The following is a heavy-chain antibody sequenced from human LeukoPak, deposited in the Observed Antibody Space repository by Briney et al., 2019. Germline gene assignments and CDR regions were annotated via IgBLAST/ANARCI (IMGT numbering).Heavy chain of an antibody. Sequence: SETLSLTCTVSGGSISSYYWSWIRQPAGKGPEWIGRIYTSGSTNYNPSLKSRVTMSVDTSKNQFSLKLSSVTAADTAVYYCARVDITIFGVATGWFDPWGQGTLVTVSS. CDR2: IYTSGST. D-gene: IGHD3-3*01. V-gene: IGHV4-4*07. J-gene: IGHJ5*02. CDR3: ARVDITIFGVATGWFDP. CDR1: GGSISSYY.